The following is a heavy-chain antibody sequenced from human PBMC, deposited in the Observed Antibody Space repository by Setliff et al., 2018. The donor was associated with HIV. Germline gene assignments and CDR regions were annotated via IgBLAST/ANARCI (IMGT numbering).Heavy chain of an antibody. D-gene: IGHD4-17*01. CDR1: GYSITSGYY. V-gene: IGHV4-38-2*01. J-gene: IGHJ4*02. Sequence: TSETLSLTCVVSGYSITSGYYWGWIRQPPGRGLEWIAMIYRSGTTYYNTSLKSRVTISLDGPKNQFSLKLSSVTAADTAVYYCARGMTYATTSKFDFWGQGTPVTVSS. CDR3: ARGMTYATTSKFDF. CDR2: IYRSGTT.